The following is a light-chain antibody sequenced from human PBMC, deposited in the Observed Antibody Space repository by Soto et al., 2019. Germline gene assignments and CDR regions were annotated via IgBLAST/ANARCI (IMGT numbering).Light chain of an antibody. Sequence: DIQMTQSPSSLSASAGDRLTITCRASQDIGTFLNWFQQTPGKAPKLLIFAASTSLGGVPSRFSGSGSGTDFTLTISSLQPEDFATCYCPQTYSAPRTFGQGTNIEIK. CDR1: QDIGTF. J-gene: IGKJ1*01. V-gene: IGKV1-39*01. CDR3: PQTYSAPRT. CDR2: AAS.